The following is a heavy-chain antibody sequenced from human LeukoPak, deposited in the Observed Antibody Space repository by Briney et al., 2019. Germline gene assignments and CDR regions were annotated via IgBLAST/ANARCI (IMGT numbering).Heavy chain of an antibody. CDR2: ICSGGST. J-gene: IGHJ4*02. Sequence: PGGSLRLSCAASGFTVSSNYMSWVRQAPGKGLEWVSVICSGGSTYYADSVKGRFTISRDNSKNTLYLQMNSLRAEDTAVYYCARLGLSGSYGYWGQGTLVTVSS. D-gene: IGHD1-26*01. CDR1: GFTVSSNY. CDR3: ARLGLSGSYGY. V-gene: IGHV3-53*01.